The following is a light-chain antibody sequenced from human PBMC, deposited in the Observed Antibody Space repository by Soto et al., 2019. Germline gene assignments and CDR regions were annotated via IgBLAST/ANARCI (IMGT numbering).Light chain of an antibody. J-gene: IGKJ1*01. CDR1: QSVSSY. V-gene: IGKV3-20*01. Sequence: EIVLTQSPGTLSLSPGERVTLSCWASQSVSSYLAWYQQKPGQAPRLLLYDASSRATGIPDRFSGSGSGTDFTLTISRLEPEDLAVYYCQQYGSSPRTFGQGTKVEIK. CDR3: QQYGSSPRT. CDR2: DAS.